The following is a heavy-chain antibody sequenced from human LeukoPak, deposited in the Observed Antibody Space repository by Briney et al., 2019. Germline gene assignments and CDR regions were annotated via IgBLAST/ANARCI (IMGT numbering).Heavy chain of an antibody. Sequence: GGSLRLSCSASGFTFSSFAMSWVRQAPGKGLEWVFALSGSGGGTYYADSVQGRFTIPRDNSKNTLDLQMNSLRADDTAVYYCAKDRYFQAGRAFDIWGQGTMVTVSS. V-gene: IGHV3-23*01. CDR3: AKDRYFQAGRAFDI. CDR1: GFTFSSFA. J-gene: IGHJ3*02. CDR2: LSGSGGGT. D-gene: IGHD3-16*02.